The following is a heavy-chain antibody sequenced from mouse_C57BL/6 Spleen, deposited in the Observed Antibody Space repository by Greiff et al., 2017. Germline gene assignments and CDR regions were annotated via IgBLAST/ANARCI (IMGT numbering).Heavy chain of an antibody. Sequence: LMESGAELMKPGASVKLSCKATGYTFTGYWIEWVKQRPGHGLEWIGEILPGSGSTNYNEKFKGKATFTADTSSNTAYMQLSSLTTEDSAIYYCARHIYYDYDGAWFAYWGQGTLVTVSA. D-gene: IGHD2-4*01. CDR3: ARHIYYDYDGAWFAY. CDR2: ILPGSGST. CDR1: GYTFTGYW. V-gene: IGHV1-9*01. J-gene: IGHJ3*01.